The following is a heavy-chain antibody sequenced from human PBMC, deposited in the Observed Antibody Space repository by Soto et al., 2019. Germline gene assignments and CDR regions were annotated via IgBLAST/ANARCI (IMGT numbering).Heavy chain of an antibody. CDR3: ARESASHSSGWTSGY. J-gene: IGHJ4*02. CDR2: IGAYNGNT. Sequence: ASVKVSCKASGYTFTSYGISWVRQAPGQGLEWMGWIGAYNGNTNYAQKLQGRVTMTTDTSTSTAYMELRSLRSDDTAVYYCARESASHSSGWTSGYWGQGTLVTVSS. CDR1: GYTFTSYG. V-gene: IGHV1-18*01. D-gene: IGHD6-19*01.